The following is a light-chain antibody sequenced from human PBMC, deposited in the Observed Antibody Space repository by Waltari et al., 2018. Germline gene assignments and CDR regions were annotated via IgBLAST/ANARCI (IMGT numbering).Light chain of an antibody. CDR1: DIDVGAYDF. CDR2: EVS. J-gene: IGLJ1*01. Sequence: QSALTQPASVSGSPGQSITISCPGTDIDVGAYDFVSWYQQHPGKAPHLIIYEVSNRPSGISNRFSASKSGNTASLTISGLQAEDEADYYCSSYTTSSAPGVFGTGTRVTVL. V-gene: IGLV2-14*01. CDR3: SSYTTSSAPGV.